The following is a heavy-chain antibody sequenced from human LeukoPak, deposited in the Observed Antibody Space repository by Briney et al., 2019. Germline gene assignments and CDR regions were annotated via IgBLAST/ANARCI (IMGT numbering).Heavy chain of an antibody. V-gene: IGHV1-69*04. CDR1: GGTFSSYA. J-gene: IGHJ4*02. CDR3: ARVSAIDYYFDY. CDR2: IIPILGIA. D-gene: IGHD6-25*01. Sequence: ASVKVSCKASGGTFSSYAISWVRQAPGQGLEWMGRIIPILGIANYAQKFQGRVTITADKSTSTAYMELSSLRSEDTAVYYCARVSAIDYYFDYWGQGTLVTVSS.